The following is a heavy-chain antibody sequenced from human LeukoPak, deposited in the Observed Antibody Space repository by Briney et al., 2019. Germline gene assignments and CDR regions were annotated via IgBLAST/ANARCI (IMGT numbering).Heavy chain of an antibody. Sequence: GGSLRLSCAASGFTFSSYSMNWVRQAPGKGLEWVSSISSSGTYVYYADSVKGRFTISRDNAKNSLSLQMNGLRADDAAVYYCARASSKQLAGYLPDGFDTWGQGTMVTVSS. CDR2: ISSSGTYV. CDR3: ARASSKQLAGYLPDGFDT. D-gene: IGHD3-9*01. J-gene: IGHJ3*02. V-gene: IGHV3-21*01. CDR1: GFTFSSYS.